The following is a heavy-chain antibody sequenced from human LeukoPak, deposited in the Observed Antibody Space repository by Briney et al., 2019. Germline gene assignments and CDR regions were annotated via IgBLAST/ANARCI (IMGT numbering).Heavy chain of an antibody. J-gene: IGHJ5*02. CDR2: IYHSGST. CDR1: GGSVSSSSYY. V-gene: IGHV4-39*07. D-gene: IGHD1-26*01. CDR3: ARGGNYWPQWWFDP. Sequence: PSETLSLTCTVSGGSVSSSSYYWGWIRQPPGKGLEWIGSIYHSGSTYYNPSLKIRVTISVDTSKNQFSLKLSSVTAADTAVYYCARGGNYWPQWWFDPWGRGTLVSVSS.